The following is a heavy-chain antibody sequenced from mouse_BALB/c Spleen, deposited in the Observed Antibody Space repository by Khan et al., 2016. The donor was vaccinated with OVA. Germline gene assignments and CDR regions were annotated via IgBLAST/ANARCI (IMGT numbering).Heavy chain of an antibody. CDR3: VRSHGGY. V-gene: IGHV9-3-1*01. CDR1: GYTFTDYV. J-gene: IGHJ2*01. CDR2: MNTYTGEP. Sequence: QIQLVQSGPELKKPGETVKISCKAFGYTFTDYVMNWVKQSPGEGLKWMGWMNTYTGEPTSADDFEGRFAFSLATSANTAYLQISSLKDEDTATYFCVRSHGGYWGQGTALTVSS.